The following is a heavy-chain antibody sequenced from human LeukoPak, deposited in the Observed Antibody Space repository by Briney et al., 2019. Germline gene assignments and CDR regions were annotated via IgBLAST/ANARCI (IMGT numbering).Heavy chain of an antibody. CDR1: GFTFSDYY. CDR2: ISGSGGST. CDR3: AKDLPWAAARGVFDI. V-gene: IGHV3-23*01. D-gene: IGHD2-2*01. J-gene: IGHJ3*02. Sequence: HPGGSLRLSCAASGFTFSDYYMSRVRQAPGKGLEWASGISGSGGSTYYADSVKGRFTISRDNSKNTLYLQMDSLRAEDTAVYYCAKDLPWAAARGVFDIWGQGTMVTVSS.